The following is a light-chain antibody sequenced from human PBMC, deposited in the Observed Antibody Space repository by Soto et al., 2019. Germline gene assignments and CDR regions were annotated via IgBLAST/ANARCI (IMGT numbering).Light chain of an antibody. J-gene: IGLJ2*01. CDR2: EVS. V-gene: IGLV2-14*01. CDR3: SSKTTSNTLV. CDR1: SSDFGVYKY. Sequence: QSALTQPASVSGSLGQSITISCTGASSDFGVYKYVSWYQQYPGKAPKLLLYEVSNRPSGVSNRFSGSKSTNAASLTISGLQAEDEADYYCSSKTTSNTLVFGGGTKLTVL.